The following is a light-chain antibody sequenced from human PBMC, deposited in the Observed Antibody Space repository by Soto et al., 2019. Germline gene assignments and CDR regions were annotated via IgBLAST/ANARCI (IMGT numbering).Light chain of an antibody. Sequence: EIVLTQSPGTLSLSPGERATLSCRASQSVNSTFLAWYQQKPGQAPRLLIFGASSRAAGIPDRFSGSGSGTDFTLTISRLEPEDFAVYYCQQYGSPPPTFGQETRPGIK. V-gene: IGKV3-20*01. CDR1: QSVNSTF. J-gene: IGKJ5*01. CDR3: QQYGSPPPT. CDR2: GAS.